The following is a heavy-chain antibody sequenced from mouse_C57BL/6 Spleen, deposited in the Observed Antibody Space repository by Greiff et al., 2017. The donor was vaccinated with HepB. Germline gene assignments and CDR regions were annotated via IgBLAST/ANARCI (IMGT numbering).Heavy chain of an antibody. CDR1: GYTFTSYW. CDR2: IHPNSGST. Sequence: QVQLQQSGAELVKPGASVKMSCKASGYTFTSYWMHWVKQRPGQGLEWIGMIHPNSGSTNYNEKFKSKATLTVDKSSSTAYMQLSSLTSEDSAVYYCAREDYSREGFAYWGQGTLVTVSA. V-gene: IGHV1-64*01. CDR3: AREDYSREGFAY. J-gene: IGHJ3*01. D-gene: IGHD2-5*01.